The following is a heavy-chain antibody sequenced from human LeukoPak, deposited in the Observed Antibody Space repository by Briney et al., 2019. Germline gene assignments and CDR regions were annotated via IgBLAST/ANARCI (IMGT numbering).Heavy chain of an antibody. D-gene: IGHD4-11*01. J-gene: IGHJ2*01. CDR1: GYSISSGYY. CDR3: ARHENDYSSWYFDL. Sequence: PSGTLSLTCAVSGYSISSGYYWGWIRQPPGKGLEWIGSIYHSGSTYYNPSLKSRVTISVDTSKNQFSLKLSSVTAADTAVYYCARHENDYSSWYFDLWGRGTLVNVSS. CDR2: IYHSGST. V-gene: IGHV4-38-2*01.